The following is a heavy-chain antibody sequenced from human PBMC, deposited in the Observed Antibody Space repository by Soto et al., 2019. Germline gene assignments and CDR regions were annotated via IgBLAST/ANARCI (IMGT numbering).Heavy chain of an antibody. V-gene: IGHV1-2*02. CDR1: GYTFTGYY. J-gene: IGHJ5*02. CDR3: ARGIVVVIPNTLNWLDP. D-gene: IGHD3-22*01. CDR2: INPNSGGT. Sequence: ASVKVSCKASGYTFTGYYMHWVRQAPGQGLEWMGWINPNSGGTNYAQKFQGRVTMTRDTSISTAYMELSRLRSDDTAVYYCARGIVVVIPNTLNWLDPWGQGTLVPVYS.